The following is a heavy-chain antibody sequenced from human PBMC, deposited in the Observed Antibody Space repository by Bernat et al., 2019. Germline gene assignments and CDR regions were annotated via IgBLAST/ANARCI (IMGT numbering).Heavy chain of an antibody. Sequence: EVQLVQSGTEVKKPGESLKISCKVPGYNFANYWIGWVRQVPEKGLEWMGIIYPGDSDTKYNPSFQGQVTISAGRSINTAYLQWSSRKASDTAVDYCARHRQLLGDGGSYMDVWGRGTTVIVSS. V-gene: IGHV5-51*01. CDR1: GYNFANYW. CDR3: ARHRQLLGDGGSYMDV. J-gene: IGHJ6*03. D-gene: IGHD3-10*01. CDR2: IYPGDSDT.